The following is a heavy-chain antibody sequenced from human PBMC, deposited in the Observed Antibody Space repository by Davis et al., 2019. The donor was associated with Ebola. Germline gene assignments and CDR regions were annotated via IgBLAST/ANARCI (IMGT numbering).Heavy chain of an antibody. CDR1: GFTFSSYT. CDR3: ARSATLATILKNWFDP. Sequence: PRGSLRLSCAASGFTFSSYTMNWVRQAPGKGLEWVSSISSRSTYIYYADSVKGRFTISRDNAKNSLYLQMNSLRAEDTAMYYCARSATLATILKNWFDPWGQGTLVTVSS. CDR2: ISSRSTYI. V-gene: IGHV3-21*01. J-gene: IGHJ5*02. D-gene: IGHD5-12*01.